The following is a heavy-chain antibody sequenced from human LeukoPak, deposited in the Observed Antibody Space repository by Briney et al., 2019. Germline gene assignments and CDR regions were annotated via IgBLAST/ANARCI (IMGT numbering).Heavy chain of an antibody. CDR2: IKHDGSDT. V-gene: IGHV3-7*05. Sequence: GGSLRLSCAASGFTFSSYWMSWVRQAPGKGLEGVANIKHDGSDTNYVDSVKGRFTISRDNAKHSLYLQMNSLRAEDTAMYYCARRIAATGMKYFDYWGQGTLVTVSS. CDR1: GFTFSSYW. D-gene: IGHD6-13*01. CDR3: ARRIAATGMKYFDY. J-gene: IGHJ4*02.